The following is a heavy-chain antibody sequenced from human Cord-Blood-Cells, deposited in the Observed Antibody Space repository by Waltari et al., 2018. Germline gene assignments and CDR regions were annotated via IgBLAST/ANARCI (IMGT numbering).Heavy chain of an antibody. J-gene: IGHJ4*02. CDR3: AQNEYSSSFDY. V-gene: IGHV1-69*09. CDR1: GGTFSSYA. Sequence: QVQLVQSGAEVKKPGSSVKVSCKASGGTFSSYAISWVRQSPGQGLEWMERIIPILGMSNYAQKFQGRVTITADKSTSTAYMELSSLRSEETAVYYCAQNEYSSSFDYWGQGTLVTVSS. D-gene: IGHD6-6*01. CDR2: IIPILGMS.